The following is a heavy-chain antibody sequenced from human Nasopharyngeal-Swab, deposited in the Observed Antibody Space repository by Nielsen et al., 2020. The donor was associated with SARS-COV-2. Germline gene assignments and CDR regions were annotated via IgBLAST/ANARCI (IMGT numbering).Heavy chain of an antibody. CDR3: ARHVEQQLVRGSDAFDI. CDR2: IYYSGST. J-gene: IGHJ3*02. V-gene: IGHV4-39*01. CDR1: GGSISSGGYY. Sequence: SETLSLTCTVSGGSISSGGYYWGWIRQPPGKGLEWIGSIYYSGSTYYNPSLKSRVTISVDTSKNQFSLELSSVTAADTAVYYCARHVEQQLVRGSDAFDIWGQGTMVTVSS. D-gene: IGHD6-13*01.